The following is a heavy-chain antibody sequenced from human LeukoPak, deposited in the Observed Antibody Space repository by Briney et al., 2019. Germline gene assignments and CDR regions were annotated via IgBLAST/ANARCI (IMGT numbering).Heavy chain of an antibody. V-gene: IGHV3-30*02. CDR1: GFRFNDYG. CDR2: IRFDGSISGD. J-gene: IGHJ4*02. D-gene: IGHD4/OR15-4a*01. Sequence: PGGSLRLSCATSGFRFNDYGMHWIRQAPGKGLEWVAFIRFDGSISGDYYGKSVRGQFTISRDNSKNTLYLQMNSLRVEDTAVYFCARDPGAFPYFFDNWGQGTLVTVSS. CDR3: ARDPGAFPYFFDN.